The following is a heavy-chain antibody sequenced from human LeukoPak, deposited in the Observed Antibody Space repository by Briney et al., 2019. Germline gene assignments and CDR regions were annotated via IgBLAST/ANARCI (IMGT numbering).Heavy chain of an antibody. CDR3: AREGHYYYDSSGYYKAGFDY. CDR1: GFTFSSYS. J-gene: IGHJ4*02. CDR2: ISSSSSYI. V-gene: IGHV3-21*01. D-gene: IGHD3-22*01. Sequence: GGSLRLSCAASGFTFSSYSMNWVRQAPGKGLEWVSFISSSSSYIYYADSVKGRFTISRDNAKNSLYLQMNSLRAEDTAVYYCAREGHYYYDSSGYYKAGFDYWGQGTLVTVSS.